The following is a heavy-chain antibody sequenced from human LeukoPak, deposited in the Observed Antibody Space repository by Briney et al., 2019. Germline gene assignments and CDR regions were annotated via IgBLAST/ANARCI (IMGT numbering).Heavy chain of an antibody. Sequence: PGGSLRLSCAASGFTFSNYAMSWVRQTPGKGLEWVSTISAGGTNTHYADSVQGRFTISRDDSRNTLYLQMNSLRAEDTAVYYCAKDLAFWSGYGNRWGQGTLVTVSS. V-gene: IGHV3-23*01. J-gene: IGHJ5*02. CDR1: GFTFSNYA. CDR3: AKDLAFWSGYGNR. D-gene: IGHD3-3*01. CDR2: ISAGGTNT.